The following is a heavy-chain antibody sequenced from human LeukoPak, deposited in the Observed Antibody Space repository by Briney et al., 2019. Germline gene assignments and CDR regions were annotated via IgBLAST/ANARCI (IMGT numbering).Heavy chain of an antibody. Sequence: PGGSLRLSCAASGFTFNNYWMTWVRQGPGKGLEWVANIKPGGNEKYYVDSVKGRFTISRVNVKNSLYLQMNSLRAEDTAIYYCATFRFLGTWGQGTMVTVSP. V-gene: IGHV3-7*03. CDR3: ATFRFLGT. J-gene: IGHJ3*01. D-gene: IGHD3-3*01. CDR1: GFTFNNYW. CDR2: IKPGGNEK.